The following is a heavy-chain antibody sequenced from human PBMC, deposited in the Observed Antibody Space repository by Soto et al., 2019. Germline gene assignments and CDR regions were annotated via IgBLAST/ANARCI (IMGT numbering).Heavy chain of an antibody. V-gene: IGHV4-34*01. CDR3: ASRRYDYIWGSYRLRFDY. J-gene: IGHJ4*02. CDR1: GGSFSGYY. Sequence: SETLSLTCAVYGGSFSGYYWSWIRQPPGKGLEWIGEINHSGSTNYNPSLKSRVTISVDTSKNQFSLKLSSVTAADTAVYYCASRRYDYIWGSYRLRFDYWGQGTLVTVSS. D-gene: IGHD3-16*02. CDR2: INHSGST.